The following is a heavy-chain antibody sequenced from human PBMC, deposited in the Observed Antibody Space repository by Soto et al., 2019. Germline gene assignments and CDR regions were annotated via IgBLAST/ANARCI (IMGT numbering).Heavy chain of an antibody. CDR2: INPNSGGT. CDR3: ARDAYYDSSLNLDY. CDR1: GYTFTGYY. J-gene: IGHJ4*02. D-gene: IGHD3-22*01. Sequence: ASVKVSCKASGYTFTGYYMHWVRQAPGQGLEWMGWINPNSGGTNYAQKFQGRVTMTRDTSISTAYMELSRLRSDDTAVYYCARDAYYDSSLNLDYWGQGTLVTVSS. V-gene: IGHV1-2*02.